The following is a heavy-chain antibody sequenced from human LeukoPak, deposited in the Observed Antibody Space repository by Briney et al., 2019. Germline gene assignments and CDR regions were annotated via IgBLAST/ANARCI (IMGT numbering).Heavy chain of an antibody. CDR1: GYTFTSYG. Sequence: ASVKVSCKASGYTFTSYGISWVRQAPGQGLEWMGWISAYNGNTNYAQKPQGRVTMTTDTSTSTAYMELRSLRSDDTAVYYCARVGLGPWLGEPYDYWGQGTLVTVSS. V-gene: IGHV1-18*01. D-gene: IGHD3-10*01. CDR3: ARVGLGPWLGEPYDY. CDR2: ISAYNGNT. J-gene: IGHJ4*02.